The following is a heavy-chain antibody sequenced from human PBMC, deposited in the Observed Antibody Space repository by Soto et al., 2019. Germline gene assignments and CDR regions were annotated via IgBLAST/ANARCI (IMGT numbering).Heavy chain of an antibody. D-gene: IGHD3-22*01. CDR2: IYYSGST. CDR1: GGSISSSSYY. J-gene: IGHJ5*02. CDR3: GRQNYYDSSGYPNWFDP. V-gene: IGHV4-39*01. Sequence: QLQLQESGPGLVKPSETLSLTCTVSGGSISSSSYYWGWIRQPPGKGLEWIGSIYYSGSTYYNPSLKSRVTISVGTSKEQFSPKLDLGARPEPAGLFRGRQNYYDSSGYPNWFDPWGQGTLVTVSS.